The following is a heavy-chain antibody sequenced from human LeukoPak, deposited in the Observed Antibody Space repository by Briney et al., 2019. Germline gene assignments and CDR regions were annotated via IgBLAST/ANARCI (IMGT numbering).Heavy chain of an antibody. D-gene: IGHD4-11*01. J-gene: IGHJ3*02. CDR1: GGSIRSSSYY. V-gene: IGHV4-39*01. CDR2: VFYSGNS. Sequence: PSETLSLTCTVSGGSIRSSSYYWGWIRQPPGKGLEWIGTVFYSGNSYYNPSLKSRVTISVDTSKNQFSLKLSSVTAADTAVYYCAAGLTTQINADAFDIWGQGTMVTVSS. CDR3: AAGLTTQINADAFDI.